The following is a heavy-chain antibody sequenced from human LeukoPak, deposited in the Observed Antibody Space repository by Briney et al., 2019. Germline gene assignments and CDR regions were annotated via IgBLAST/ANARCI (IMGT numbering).Heavy chain of an antibody. CDR1: GGSISRSSYN. D-gene: IGHD3-3*01. CDR3: ARIITYYDFSCWFDP. J-gene: IGHJ5*02. Sequence: PSETLSLTCSASGGSISRSSYNWGWLRQPPGKGLEWIGSIYYSGRTYYNPSLKSRVTISVDTSKNQFSLKLSSVTAADTAVYYCARIITYYDFSCWFDPWGQGTLVTVSS. V-gene: IGHV4-39*01. CDR2: IYYSGRT.